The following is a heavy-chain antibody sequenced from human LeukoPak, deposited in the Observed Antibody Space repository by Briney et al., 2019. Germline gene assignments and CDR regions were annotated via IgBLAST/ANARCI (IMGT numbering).Heavy chain of an antibody. Sequence: SETLSLTCTVSGYSISSGYYWGWIRQPPGKGLEWIGRIYTSGSTNYNPSLKSRVTISVDTSKNQFSLRLTSVTAADTAVYYCARQTGSGLFILPGGQGTLVTVSS. CDR1: GYSISSGYY. D-gene: IGHD3/OR15-3a*01. CDR2: IYTSGST. V-gene: IGHV4-38-2*02. CDR3: ARQTGSGLFILP. J-gene: IGHJ4*02.